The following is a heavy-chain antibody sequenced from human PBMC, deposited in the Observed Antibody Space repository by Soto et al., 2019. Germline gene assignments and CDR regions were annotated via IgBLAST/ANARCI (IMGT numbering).Heavy chain of an antibody. V-gene: IGHV5-51*01. CDR1: GYIFTTYW. CDR2: IYPGDSDT. J-gene: IGHJ4*02. CDR3: ARQKTPGHFDY. Sequence: GESLKISCKGSGYIFTTYWIAWVRQMPGKGLEWMGIIYPGDSDTTYSPSFQGQVTISVDRSINTAYLQWRSLKASDTAIYYCARQKTPGHFDYWGQGTVVTVSS.